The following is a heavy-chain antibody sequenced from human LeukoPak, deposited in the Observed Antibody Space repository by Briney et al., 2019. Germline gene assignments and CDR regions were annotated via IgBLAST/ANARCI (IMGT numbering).Heavy chain of an antibody. J-gene: IGHJ4*02. CDR3: AREDHSKYEY. CDR2: IKQDGSEK. Sequence: GGSLRLSCAASGFAFSSYAMTWVRQAPGKGPEWVASIKQDGSEKFYVDSVKGRFTISKDNAKNSLFLQMNSLRVEDTAVYYCAREDHSKYEYWGQGTLVTVSS. CDR1: GFAFSSYA. V-gene: IGHV3-7*01. D-gene: IGHD4-11*01.